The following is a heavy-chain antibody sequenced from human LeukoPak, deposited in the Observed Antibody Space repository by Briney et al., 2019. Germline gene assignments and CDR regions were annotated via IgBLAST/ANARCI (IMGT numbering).Heavy chain of an antibody. V-gene: IGHV3-23*01. Sequence: GGSLRLSCAAFGFTFSSYAMSWVRQAPGKGLEWVSAISGSGGSTYYADSVKGRFTISRDNSKNTLYLQMNSLRAEDTAVYYCAKALNDYSIYFDYWGQGTLVTVSS. D-gene: IGHD4-11*01. CDR1: GFTFSSYA. CDR3: AKALNDYSIYFDY. CDR2: ISGSGGST. J-gene: IGHJ4*02.